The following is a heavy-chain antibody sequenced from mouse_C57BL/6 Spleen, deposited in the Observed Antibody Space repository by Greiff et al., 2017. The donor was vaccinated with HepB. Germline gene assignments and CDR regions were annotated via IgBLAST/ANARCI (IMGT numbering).Heavy chain of an antibody. Sequence: VQLQQPGAELVRPGTSVKLSCKASGYTFTSYWMHWVKQRPGQGLEWIGVIDPSDSYTNYNQKFKGKSTLTVDTSSSTAYMQLSSLTSEDSAVYYCAFDYDGSSPLDYWGQGTTLTVSS. CDR2: IDPSDSYT. CDR1: GYTFTSYW. J-gene: IGHJ2*01. V-gene: IGHV1-59*01. D-gene: IGHD1-1*01. CDR3: AFDYDGSSPLDY.